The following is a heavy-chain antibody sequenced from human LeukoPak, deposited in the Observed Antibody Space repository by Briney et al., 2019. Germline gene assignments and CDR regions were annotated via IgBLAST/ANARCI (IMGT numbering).Heavy chain of an antibody. CDR2: INHSGST. J-gene: IGHJ4*02. D-gene: IGHD4-17*01. V-gene: IGHV4-34*01. CDR1: GXSXXGYY. CDR3: AGDYGDPDGLGD. Sequence: SETLSLTCAVSGXSXXGYYXSWIRQPXXXXXXWIGEINHSGSTNYDPSLKSRVTISVDTSKNQFSLKLRSVTAADTAMYYCAGDYGDPDGLGDWGQGTLVTVSS.